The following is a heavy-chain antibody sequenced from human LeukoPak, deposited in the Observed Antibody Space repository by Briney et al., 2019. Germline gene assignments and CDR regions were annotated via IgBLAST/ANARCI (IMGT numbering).Heavy chain of an antibody. J-gene: IGHJ6*02. Sequence: GGSLRLSCAASGFTFSSYSMNWVRQAPGKGLEWVSSISSSSSYIYYADSVKGRFTISRDNAKNSLYLQMNSLRAEDTAVYYCARDGYRDHYGDYRGYYYGMDVWGQGTTVTVSS. V-gene: IGHV3-21*01. CDR2: ISSSSSYI. D-gene: IGHD4-17*01. CDR1: GFTFSSYS. CDR3: ARDGYRDHYGDYRGYYYGMDV.